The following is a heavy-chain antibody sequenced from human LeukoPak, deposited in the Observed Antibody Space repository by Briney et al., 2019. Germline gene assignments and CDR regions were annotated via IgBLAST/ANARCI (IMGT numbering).Heavy chain of an antibody. J-gene: IGHJ3*02. Sequence: ASVTVSCKASGYTFTSYGISWVRQAPGQGLEWMGWISAYNGNTNYAQKFQGRVTMTRNTSISTAYMELSSLRSEDTAVYYCASNLKAGYSSSWYDDAFDTWGQGTMVTVSS. V-gene: IGHV1-18*01. CDR1: GYTFTSYG. CDR3: ASNLKAGYSSSWYDDAFDT. CDR2: ISAYNGNT. D-gene: IGHD6-13*01.